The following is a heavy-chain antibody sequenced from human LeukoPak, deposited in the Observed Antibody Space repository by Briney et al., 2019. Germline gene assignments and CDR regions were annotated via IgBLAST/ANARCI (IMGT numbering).Heavy chain of an antibody. V-gene: IGHV1-46*01. CDR1: GYTFTSYY. Sequence: GASGKVSCKASGYTFTSYYMHWVRQAPGQGLEWMGIINPSGGSTSYDQKFQGRVTITSDTSTSTVYMELSSLRSEDTAVYSCAREGSSSTLDYWGQGTLVTVSS. CDR2: INPSGGST. CDR3: AREGSSSTLDY. J-gene: IGHJ4*02. D-gene: IGHD6-6*01.